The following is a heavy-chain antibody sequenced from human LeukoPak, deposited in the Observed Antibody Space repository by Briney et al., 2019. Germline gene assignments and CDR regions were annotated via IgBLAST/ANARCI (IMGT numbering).Heavy chain of an antibody. CDR2: INPNSGGT. D-gene: IGHD5-18*01. V-gene: IGHV1-2*02. Sequence: KAXXYTFXGXXMHWVRXAPGXXLXXMGWINPNSGGTNYAQKFQGRVTMTRDTSISTAYMELSRLRSEDTAVYYCASLDTATKFFDYWGQGTLVTVSS. CDR3: ASLDTATKFFDY. CDR1: XYTFXGXX. J-gene: IGHJ4*02.